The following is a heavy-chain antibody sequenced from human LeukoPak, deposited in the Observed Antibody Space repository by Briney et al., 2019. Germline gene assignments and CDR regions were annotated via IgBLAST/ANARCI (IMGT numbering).Heavy chain of an antibody. J-gene: IGHJ4*02. Sequence: ASVKVSCKASGYTFTSYDINWVRQATGQGLEWMGWMNPNSGNAGYAQKFQGRVTMTRNTSISTAYMELRSLRSDDTAVYYCARNSGYDYGYWGQGTRVTVSS. CDR2: MNPNSGNA. D-gene: IGHD5-12*01. V-gene: IGHV1-8*01. CDR3: ARNSGYDYGY. CDR1: GYTFTSYD.